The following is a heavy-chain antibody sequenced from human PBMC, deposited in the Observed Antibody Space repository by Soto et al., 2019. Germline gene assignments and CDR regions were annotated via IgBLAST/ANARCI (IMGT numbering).Heavy chain of an antibody. CDR2: INQDGSEK. D-gene: IGHD2-15*01. Sequence: GVSLRVCCAAGGDTIISFWMGRVRQAPGKGLEWVANINQDGSEKNYVDSVKGRFTISRDNAENSLYLQMNSLRAEDTAVYYCARDAYCSGGSCYVYWGQGTLVTVSS. V-gene: IGHV3-7*04. CDR1: GDTIISFW. J-gene: IGHJ4*02. CDR3: ARDAYCSGGSCYVY.